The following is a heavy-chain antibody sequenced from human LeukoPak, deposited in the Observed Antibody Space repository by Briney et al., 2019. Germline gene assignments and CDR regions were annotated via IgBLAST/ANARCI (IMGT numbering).Heavy chain of an antibody. CDR1: GFTFSPYW. V-gene: IGHV3-74*01. D-gene: IGHD5-24*01. CDR2: IISDGSST. Sequence: GGSLRLSCAASGFTFSPYWMHWVRQAPGKGLVWVSCIISDGSSTTYADSVKGRFTISRDNAKSTLYLHMNSLTAEDTAVYYCVRENYHAFDFWGRGTMVTVSP. CDR3: VRENYHAFDF. J-gene: IGHJ3*01.